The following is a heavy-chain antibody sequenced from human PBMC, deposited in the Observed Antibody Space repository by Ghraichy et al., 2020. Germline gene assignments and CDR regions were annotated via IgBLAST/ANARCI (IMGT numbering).Heavy chain of an antibody. CDR2: ISTSNNNT. J-gene: IGHJ4*02. V-gene: IGHV1-18*04. Sequence: ASEKVSCKTSGYTFVSFDINWVRQAPGQGLEWMGWISTSNNNTNYAQRVQDRVTFTTDTKTGTAYLELRSLTSDDTAVYFCARVKYGEHIDFWGQGTLVTFSS. CDR1: GYTFVSFD. D-gene: IGHD4/OR15-4a*01. CDR3: ARVKYGEHIDF.